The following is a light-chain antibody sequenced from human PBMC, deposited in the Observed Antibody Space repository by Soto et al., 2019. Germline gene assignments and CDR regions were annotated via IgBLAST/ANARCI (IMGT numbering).Light chain of an antibody. Sequence: EIVMTQSPATLSVSPGERATLSCRAIQSVNSNLAWYQHKPCQAPRLLIYGASTRASGIPAKFSGSGSGTEFTLTIISLQSEDFAVDYCQQYKMWPPRYTFGQGTKLEI. J-gene: IGKJ2*01. V-gene: IGKV3-15*01. CDR3: QQYKMWPPRYT. CDR2: GAS. CDR1: QSVNSN.